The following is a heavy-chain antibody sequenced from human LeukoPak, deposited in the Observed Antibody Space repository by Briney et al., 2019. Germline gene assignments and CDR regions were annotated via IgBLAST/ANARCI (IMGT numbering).Heavy chain of an antibody. CDR3: ARVRSLIVVVTAGAFDI. J-gene: IGHJ3*02. D-gene: IGHD2-21*02. CDR1: GGTFSSYA. Sequence: GASVKVSCKASGGTFSSYAISWVRQAPGQGLEWMGRIIPILGIANYAQKFQGRVTITADKSTGTAYMELSSLRSEDTAVYYCARVRSLIVVVTAGAFDIWGQGTMVTVSS. CDR2: IIPILGIA. V-gene: IGHV1-69*04.